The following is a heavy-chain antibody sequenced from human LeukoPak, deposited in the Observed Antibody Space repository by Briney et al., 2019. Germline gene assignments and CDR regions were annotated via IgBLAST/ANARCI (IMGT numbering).Heavy chain of an antibody. Sequence: GGSLRLSCAASGFTFSSYAMSWVRQAPGKGLEWVSAISGSGGSTYYADSVKGRFTISRDNSKNTLYLQMNSLRAEDTAVYYCAPDPTIAVAVPTDYWGQGTLVTVSS. D-gene: IGHD6-19*01. CDR1: GFTFSSYA. CDR3: APDPTIAVAVPTDY. V-gene: IGHV3-23*01. J-gene: IGHJ4*02. CDR2: ISGSGGST.